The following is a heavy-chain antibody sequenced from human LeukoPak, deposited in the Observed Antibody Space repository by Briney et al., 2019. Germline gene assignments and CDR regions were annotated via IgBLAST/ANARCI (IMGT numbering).Heavy chain of an antibody. CDR2: INPSGGST. J-gene: IGHJ4*02. CDR1: GYTFTSYY. D-gene: IGHD2-21*02. Sequence: ASVKVSCKASGYTFTSYYMHWVRQAPGQGLEWMGIINPSGGSTSYAQKLQGRVTMTTDTSTSTAYMELRSLRSDDTAVYYCARDPVRDCCSLADYWGQGTLVTVSS. V-gene: IGHV1-46*01. CDR3: ARDPVRDCCSLADY.